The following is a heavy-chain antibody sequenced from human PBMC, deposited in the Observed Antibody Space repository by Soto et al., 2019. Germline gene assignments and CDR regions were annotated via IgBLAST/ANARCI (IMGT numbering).Heavy chain of an antibody. CDR2: ISGSGGST. CDR1: GFTFSSYA. D-gene: IGHD3-10*01. CDR3: AKDPWFGELLSGFDP. Sequence: EVQLLESGGGLVQPGGSLRLSCAASGFTFSSYAMSWVRQAPGKGLEWVSAISGSGGSTYYSDSVKGRFTISRDNSKNTLYLQMNSLRAEDTAVYYCAKDPWFGELLSGFDPWGQGTLVTVSS. J-gene: IGHJ5*02. V-gene: IGHV3-23*01.